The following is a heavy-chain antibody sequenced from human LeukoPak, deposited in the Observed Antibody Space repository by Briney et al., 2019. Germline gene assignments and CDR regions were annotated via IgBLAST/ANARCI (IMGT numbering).Heavy chain of an antibody. J-gene: IGHJ6*03. Sequence: PGGSLRLSCAASGFTFDNYGMNWVRQAPGKGLEWVSGINWNGGSRSYADSVKGRFTISRDNAKNSLYLQMNSLRAEDTALYYCARDQVGDIVGTTADYYYYMDVWGKGTTVTVSS. V-gene: IGHV3-20*04. CDR3: ARDQVGDIVGTTADYYYYMDV. D-gene: IGHD5-12*01. CDR2: INWNGGSR. CDR1: GFTFDNYG.